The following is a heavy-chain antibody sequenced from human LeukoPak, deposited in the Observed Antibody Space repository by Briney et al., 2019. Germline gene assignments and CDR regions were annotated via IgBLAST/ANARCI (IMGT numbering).Heavy chain of an antibody. D-gene: IGHD2-15*01. J-gene: IGHJ4*02. CDR2: ISYDGNNK. Sequence: PGGSLRLSCAASEFSVGSNYMTWVRQAPGKGLEWVAIISYDGNNKYYADSVKGRFTISRDNSKNTLYLQMNSLRAEDTAVYYCARGGWRLPDYWGQGTLLTVSS. CDR3: ARGGWRLPDY. V-gene: IGHV3-30*03. CDR1: EFSVGSNY.